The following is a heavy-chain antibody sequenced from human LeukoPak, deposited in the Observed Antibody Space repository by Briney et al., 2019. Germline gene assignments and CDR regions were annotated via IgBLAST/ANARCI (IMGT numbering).Heavy chain of an antibody. Sequence: QPGGSPRLSCAASGFTFGSYAMSWVRQAPGKGLEWVSFISPNADRASKADSVEGRFTISRDNPRNTLYLQMNSLRDDDTAVYYCAIMHGYYDGSGYWVQWGQGTLVTVSS. D-gene: IGHD3-22*01. CDR3: AIMHGYYDGSGYWVQ. J-gene: IGHJ4*02. V-gene: IGHV3-23*01. CDR1: GFTFGSYA. CDR2: ISPNADRA.